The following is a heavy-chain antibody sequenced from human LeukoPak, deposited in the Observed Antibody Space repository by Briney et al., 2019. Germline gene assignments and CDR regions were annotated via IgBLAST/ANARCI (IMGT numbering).Heavy chain of an antibody. Sequence: SETLSLTCTVSGGSISTYYWSWIRQPPGKGLEWIGYIYYSGSTNTNPSLKSRVTISVDTSKNQFPLKLTSVTAADTAMYYCARSDAYYYDSSGYYNRPYYFDYWGQGTLVTVSS. D-gene: IGHD3-22*01. CDR3: ARSDAYYYDSSGYYNRPYYFDY. V-gene: IGHV4-59*01. CDR2: IYYSGST. CDR1: GGSISTYY. J-gene: IGHJ4*02.